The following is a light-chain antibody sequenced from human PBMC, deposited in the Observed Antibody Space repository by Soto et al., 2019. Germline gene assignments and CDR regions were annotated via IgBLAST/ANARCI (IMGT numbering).Light chain of an antibody. CDR3: CSSAGTITPHV. J-gene: IGLJ1*01. CDR2: EVN. Sequence: QSVLTQPASVSGSPGQSITISCTGTSSDVVDYNLVSWYQQHPGKAPKLLTYEVNKRPSGISNRFSGSTSANTASLTISGVLAEDEEDYYCCSSAGTITPHVFGTGTKLTVL. CDR1: SSDVVDYNL. V-gene: IGLV2-23*02.